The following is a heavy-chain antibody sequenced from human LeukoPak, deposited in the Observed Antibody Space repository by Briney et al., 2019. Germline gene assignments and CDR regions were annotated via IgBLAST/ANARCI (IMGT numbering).Heavy chain of an antibody. CDR3: ARLLYDSRGYYYFDY. CDR2: ISYSGSP. V-gene: IGHV4-39*01. CDR1: GGSISSSSHY. J-gene: IGHJ4*02. D-gene: IGHD3-22*01. Sequence: PSETLSLTCTVSGGSISSSSHYWGWIRQPPGKGLEWIGSISYSGSPYHNPSLKSRVTLSVDTSENQFSVKLTSVTAADTAVYYCARLLYDSRGYYYFDYWGQGTLVTVSS.